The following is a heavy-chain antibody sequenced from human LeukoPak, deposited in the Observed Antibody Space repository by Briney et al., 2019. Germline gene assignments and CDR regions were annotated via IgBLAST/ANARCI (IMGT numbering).Heavy chain of an antibody. CDR3: AKDRGTMVRGVTIFDC. J-gene: IGHJ4*02. D-gene: IGHD3-10*01. CDR2: ISGSGGST. Sequence: GGSLRLSCAASGFTFSSYAMSWVRQAPGKGLEWVSAISGSGGSTYYADSVKGRFTISRDNSKNTLYLQMNSLRAEDTAVYYCAKDRGTMVRGVTIFDCWGQGTLVTVSS. V-gene: IGHV3-23*01. CDR1: GFTFSSYA.